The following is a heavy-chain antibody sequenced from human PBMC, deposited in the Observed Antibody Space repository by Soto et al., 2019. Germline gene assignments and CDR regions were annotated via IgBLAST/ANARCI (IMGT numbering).Heavy chain of an antibody. V-gene: IGHV4-31*03. Sequence: SETLSLTCTVSGGSISSGGYYWSWIRQHPGKGLEWIGYIYYSGSTYYNPSLKSRVTISVDTSKNQFSLKLSSVTAADTAVYYCARVVYCTNGVCSQFDYWGQGTLVTVSS. CDR2: IYYSGST. D-gene: IGHD2-8*01. CDR1: GGSISSGGYY. CDR3: ARVVYCTNGVCSQFDY. J-gene: IGHJ4*02.